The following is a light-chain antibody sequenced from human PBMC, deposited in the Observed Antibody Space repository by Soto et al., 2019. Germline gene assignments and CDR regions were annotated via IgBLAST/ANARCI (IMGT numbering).Light chain of an antibody. J-gene: IGLJ3*02. V-gene: IGLV1-44*01. Sequence: QAVVTQPPSASGTPGQRVTISCSGSSSNIGSNTVNWYQQLPGTAPKLLIYSNNQRPSGVPDRFSGSKSGTSASLAISGLQSEDEADYYCAAWDDSHWVFGGGTKLTVL. CDR1: SSNIGSNT. CDR2: SNN. CDR3: AAWDDSHWV.